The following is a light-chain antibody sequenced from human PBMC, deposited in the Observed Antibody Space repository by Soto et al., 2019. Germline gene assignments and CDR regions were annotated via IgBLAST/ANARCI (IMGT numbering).Light chain of an antibody. V-gene: IGKV3-20*01. Sequence: ENVLTQSPGTLSLSPGERVTLSCRASQRVTNSYLAWYQQKPGQAPRLLIYGASSRATGIPDRFSGGGSGTDFTLTISTLEPEDFAVYNCQQYGSSPLTFGQGTKVDI. J-gene: IGKJ1*01. CDR3: QQYGSSPLT. CDR1: QRVTNSY. CDR2: GAS.